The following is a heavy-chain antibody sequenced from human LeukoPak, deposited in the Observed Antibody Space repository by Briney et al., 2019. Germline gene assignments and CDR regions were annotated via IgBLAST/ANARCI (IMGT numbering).Heavy chain of an antibody. J-gene: IGHJ4*02. CDR1: GYTLTELS. CDR2: FDPEDGET. D-gene: IGHD6-13*01. CDR3: ATDSGSSSWYDY. Sequence: ASVNVSCTVSGYTLTELSMHRVRQAPGKGGEWMGGFDPEDGETIYAQKLQGRVTMTEDTSTDTAYMELSSLRSEDTAVYYCATDSGSSSWYDYWGQGTLVTVSS. V-gene: IGHV1-24*01.